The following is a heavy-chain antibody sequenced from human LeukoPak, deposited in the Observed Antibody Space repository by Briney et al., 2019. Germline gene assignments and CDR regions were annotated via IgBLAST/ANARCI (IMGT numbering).Heavy chain of an antibody. CDR2: IPYDGSNK. Sequence: GRSLRLSCAASGFTFSSYAMHWVRQAPGKGLEWVAVIPYDGSNKYYADSVKGRFTISRDNSKNTLYLQMNSLRAEDTAVYYCASHDRKHWGQGTLVTVSS. V-gene: IGHV3-30*04. J-gene: IGHJ1*01. CDR3: ASHDRKH. CDR1: GFTFSSYA.